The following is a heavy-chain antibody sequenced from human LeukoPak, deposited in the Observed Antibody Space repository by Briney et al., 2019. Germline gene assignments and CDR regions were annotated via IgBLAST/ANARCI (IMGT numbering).Heavy chain of an antibody. V-gene: IGHV3-7*03. CDR1: GFTFSRNW. D-gene: IGHD6-6*01. CDR2: INQDGSEK. CDR3: ARSSYSSSSSV. J-gene: IGHJ3*01. Sequence: PGGSLRLSCAASGFTFSRNWMIWVRQAPGKRLEWVANINQDGSEKYYVDSVKGRFTISRDNAKNSLYLQINSLRAEDTAVYYCARSSYSSSSSVWGQGTMVTVSS.